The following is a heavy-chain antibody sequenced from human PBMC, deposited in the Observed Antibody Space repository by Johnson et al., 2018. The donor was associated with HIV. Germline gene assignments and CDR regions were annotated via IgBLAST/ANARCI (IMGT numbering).Heavy chain of an antibody. CDR1: GFTFSSYA. D-gene: IGHD1-26*01. CDR2: LYADGRT. J-gene: IGHJ3*01. Sequence: VQLVESGGGLVQPGRSLRLSCAASGFTFSSYAMSWVRQAPGKGLEWVSVLYADGRTYYADSVKGRFTVSSDYSENTLYLQMNSLTAEDTAVYYCATKGSKWELIVEGFAVWGQGTMVTVSS. V-gene: IGHV3-66*02. CDR3: ATKGSKWELIVEGFAV.